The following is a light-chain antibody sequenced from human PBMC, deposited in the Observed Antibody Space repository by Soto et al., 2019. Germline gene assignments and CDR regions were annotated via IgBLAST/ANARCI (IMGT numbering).Light chain of an antibody. V-gene: IGKV3-20*01. CDR2: AAS. J-gene: IGKJ2*01. Sequence: EILLTQSPVPLSLSPGERATLSCRASRSFASSYLGWYQQKPGQAPRLLIYAASTRATGIPDRFSGSGSATDFTLTISRLGPEDSAVYYCQHYDSSPPYTFGQGTKLEIK. CDR1: RSFASSY. CDR3: QHYDSSPPYT.